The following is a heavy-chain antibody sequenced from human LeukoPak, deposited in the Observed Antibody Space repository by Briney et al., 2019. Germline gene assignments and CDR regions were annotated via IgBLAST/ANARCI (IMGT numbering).Heavy chain of an antibody. V-gene: IGHV4-59*01. D-gene: IGHD6-13*01. Sequence: PSETLSLTCTVSGGSISSYYWSWIRQPPGKGLEWIGYIYYSGSTNYNPSLKSRVTISVDTSKNQSSLKLSSVTAADTAVYYCARGLLMSWSPFDYWGQGTLVTVSS. J-gene: IGHJ4*02. CDR1: GGSISSYY. CDR3: ARGLLMSWSPFDY. CDR2: IYYSGST.